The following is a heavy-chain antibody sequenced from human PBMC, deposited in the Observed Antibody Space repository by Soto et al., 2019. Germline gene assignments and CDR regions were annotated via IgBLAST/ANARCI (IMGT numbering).Heavy chain of an antibody. D-gene: IGHD7-27*01. CDR3: ASDSTGWFDP. V-gene: IGHV4-4*07. CDR2: FYTSGNT. CDR1: GGSVSSYY. Sequence: KASETLSLTCTVSGGSVSSYYWSWIRQPAGKGLEWIGRFYTSGNTNYNPSLKSRVTMSLDTSKNQFSLKLSSVTAADTAMYFCASDSTGWFDPWGQGTLVTVSS. J-gene: IGHJ5*02.